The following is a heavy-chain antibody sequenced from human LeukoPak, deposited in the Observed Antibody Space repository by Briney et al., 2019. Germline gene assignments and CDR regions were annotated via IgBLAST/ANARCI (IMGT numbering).Heavy chain of an antibody. J-gene: IGHJ4*02. CDR3: ARDYDSSGYYYSDY. CDR2: IKQDGSEK. CDR1: GFTFSSYW. V-gene: IGHV3-7*01. D-gene: IGHD3-22*01. Sequence: GGSLRLSWAASGFTFSSYWMSWVRQAPGKGLEWVANIKQDGSEKYYVDSVKGRFTISRDNAKNSLYLQMNSLRAEDTAVYYCARDYDSSGYYYSDYWGQGTLVTVSS.